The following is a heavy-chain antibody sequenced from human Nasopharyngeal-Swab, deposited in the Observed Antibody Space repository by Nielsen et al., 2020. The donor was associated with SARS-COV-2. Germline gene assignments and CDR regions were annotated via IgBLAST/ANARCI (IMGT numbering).Heavy chain of an antibody. D-gene: IGHD3-3*01. V-gene: IGHV1-24*01. Sequence: ASVKVSCKVSGYTLTVLPIHWVRQAPGKGLEWMGTVTPEDGEPIYAQNFQGRVTMTEDTSTYTAYLELSSLRSEDTAVYYCVSEGSGVFGVVIYAFDIWGPGTLVTVSS. CDR2: VTPEDGEP. CDR3: VSEGSGVFGVVIYAFDI. CDR1: GYTLTVLP. J-gene: IGHJ3*02.